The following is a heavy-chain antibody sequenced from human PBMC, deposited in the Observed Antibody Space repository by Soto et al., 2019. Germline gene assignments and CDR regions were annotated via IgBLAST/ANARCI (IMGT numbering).Heavy chain of an antibody. D-gene: IGHD6-13*01. J-gene: IGHJ6*02. CDR3: ARVAAAGDNYGMDV. CDR2: ISSSGSTI. V-gene: IGHV3-48*03. Sequence: GGSLRLSCAASGFTFSSYEMNRVRQAPGKGLEWVSYISSSGSTIYYADSVKGRFTISRDNAKNSLYLQMNSLRAEDTAVYYCARVAAAGDNYGMDVWGQGTTVTVSS. CDR1: GFTFSSYE.